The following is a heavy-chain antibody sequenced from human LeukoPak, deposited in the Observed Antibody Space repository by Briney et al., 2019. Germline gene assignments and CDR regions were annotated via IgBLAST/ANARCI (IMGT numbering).Heavy chain of an antibody. V-gene: IGHV3-48*03. CDR1: GFLFSSYE. CDR2: INSNDSTI. CDR3: ARDSVHSSSLDPVYFDY. D-gene: IGHD6-13*01. J-gene: IGHJ4*02. Sequence: GGSLTLSCAASGFLFSSYEMNWVRQAPGKGLEWVSYINSNDSTINYADSEKPRLTISRDNAKNSLYLQMNTLRREDTAVYYCARDSVHSSSLDPVYFDYWGQGTLVTVSS.